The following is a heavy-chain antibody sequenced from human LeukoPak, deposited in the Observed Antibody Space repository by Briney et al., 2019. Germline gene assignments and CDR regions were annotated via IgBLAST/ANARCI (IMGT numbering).Heavy chain of an antibody. D-gene: IGHD5-24*01. V-gene: IGHV3-48*02. Sequence: PGGSLRLSCAASGFTFSSSAMNWVRQAPEKGLEWVSGISGSSHFTYYADSVKGRFTISRDNAKNSLYLQMNSLRDEDTAVYYCARDRKWLQPNFDYWGQGALVTVSS. J-gene: IGHJ4*02. CDR3: ARDRKWLQPNFDY. CDR2: ISGSSHFT. CDR1: GFTFSSSA.